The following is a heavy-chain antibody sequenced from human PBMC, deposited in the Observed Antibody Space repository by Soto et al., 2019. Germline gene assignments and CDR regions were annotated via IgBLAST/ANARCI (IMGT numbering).Heavy chain of an antibody. V-gene: IGHV3-64*01. CDR3: AREVGAYDS. Sequence: GGSLRLSCAASGFTFNNFPMHWVRQAPGKGLEYVSAINSNGDITYYGNSVKGRFTISRDNSKNTLYLQMGSLRAEDMAVYYCAREVGAYDSWGQGTLVTVSS. D-gene: IGHD1-26*01. CDR2: INSNGDIT. CDR1: GFTFNNFP. J-gene: IGHJ4*02.